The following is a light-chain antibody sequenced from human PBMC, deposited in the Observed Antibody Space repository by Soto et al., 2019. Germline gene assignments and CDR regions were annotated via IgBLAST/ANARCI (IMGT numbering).Light chain of an antibody. CDR3: YSAADNYEGV. J-gene: IGLJ2*01. CDR2: KDS. V-gene: IGLV3-27*01. CDR1: LLAKKY. Sequence: SYELTQPSSVSVSPGQTARITCSGDLLAKKYGRWFQQKPGQAPVVVIYKDSERPSGIPERFSGSSSGTTVTLTISGAQVEDEADYYCYSAADNYEGVFGGGTKLTVL.